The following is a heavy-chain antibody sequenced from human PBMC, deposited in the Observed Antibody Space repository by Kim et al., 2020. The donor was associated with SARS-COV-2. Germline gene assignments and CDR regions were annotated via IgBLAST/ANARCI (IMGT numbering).Heavy chain of an antibody. J-gene: IGHJ6*01. Sequence: ASVKVSCKASGYTFTGYYMHWVRQAPGQGLEWMGWINPNSGGTKYAQKFQGRVTMTRDTSITTAYMELSRLTSDDTAVYYCARDPYCTSTRCPSYGMDVW. CDR2: INPNSGGT. CDR1: GYTFTGYY. CDR3: ARDPYCTSTRCPSYGMDV. D-gene: IGHD2-2*01. V-gene: IGHV1-2*02.